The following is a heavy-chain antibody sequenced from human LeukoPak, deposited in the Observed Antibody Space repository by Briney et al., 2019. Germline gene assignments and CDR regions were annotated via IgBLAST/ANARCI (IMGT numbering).Heavy chain of an antibody. D-gene: IGHD2-15*01. J-gene: IGHJ4*02. CDR2: ISAYNGNT. CDR3: ARAVRGGGSCYSDY. CDR1: GYTFTTYG. Sequence: ASVKVSCKASGYTFTTYGISWVRQAPGQGLEWMGWISAYNGNTNYAQKLQGRVTMTTDTSTSTAYMELRSPRSDDTAVYYCARAVRGGGSCYSDYWGQGTLVTVSS. V-gene: IGHV1-18*01.